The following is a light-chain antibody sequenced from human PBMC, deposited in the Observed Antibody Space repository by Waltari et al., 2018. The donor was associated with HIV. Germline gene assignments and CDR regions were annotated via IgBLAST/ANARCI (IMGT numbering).Light chain of an antibody. J-gene: IGLJ3*02. CDR3: ATWDDGLSGRRV. V-gene: IGLV1-47*01. Sequence: QYVLTQPPSASGTPGQRVTISCYGSTSNIGYNYVYWYQQFPGTAPKLLIYRNDQRPSGVPDRFSGSKSGTSASLAITGLRSEDEADYYCATWDDGLSGRRVFGGGTKLTVL. CDR2: RND. CDR1: TSNIGYNY.